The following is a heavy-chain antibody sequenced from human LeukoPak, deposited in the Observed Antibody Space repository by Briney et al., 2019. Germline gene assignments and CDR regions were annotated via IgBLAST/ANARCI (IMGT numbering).Heavy chain of an antibody. V-gene: IGHV3-49*04. CDR1: GISFGDYA. CDR2: IRSKAYGGTT. Sequence: GGSLRLSCTASGISFGDYAMSWVRQAPGKGLEWVGFIRSKAYGGTTVYAASVKGRFIISRDDSKSIAYLQMNSLKTDDTAVYYCARQIRTTTDYFDYWGQGTLVTVSS. D-gene: IGHD4-17*01. J-gene: IGHJ4*02. CDR3: ARQIRTTTDYFDY.